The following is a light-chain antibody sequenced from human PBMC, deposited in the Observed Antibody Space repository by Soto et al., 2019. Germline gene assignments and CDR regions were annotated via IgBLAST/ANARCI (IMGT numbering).Light chain of an antibody. CDR2: AAS. Sequence: DIQMTQSPSSLSASVGDRVTITCRASQSISSYLSWYQQKPGKAPNLLIYAASNLQSGVPSSFSGSGSGTDFTLTISSLQPEDFAVYYCQQSYFTSRTFGQGTRVEIK. CDR3: QQSYFTSRT. CDR1: QSISSY. V-gene: IGKV1-39*01. J-gene: IGKJ1*01.